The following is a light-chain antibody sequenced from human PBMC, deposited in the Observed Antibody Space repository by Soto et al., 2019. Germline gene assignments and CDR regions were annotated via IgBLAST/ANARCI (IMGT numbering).Light chain of an antibody. J-gene: IGKJ4*01. Sequence: IQLTQSPSSLSASVGDRVTITCRTSQSVSSYLNWYQHKSGTAPKLLIYAASSLQKGVPPRFSGSGSGTDFTLTISSLQPEDFATYYCQQSYSIPHFGGGTKVDIK. CDR1: QSVSSY. V-gene: IGKV1-39*01. CDR3: QQSYSIPH. CDR2: AAS.